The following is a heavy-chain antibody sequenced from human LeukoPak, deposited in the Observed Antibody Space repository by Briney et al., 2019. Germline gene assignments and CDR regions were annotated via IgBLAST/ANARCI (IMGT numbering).Heavy chain of an antibody. D-gene: IGHD3-10*01. CDR2: IRYDGSNK. J-gene: IGHJ4*02. CDR3: AKDRMVRGVIILGSSYFDY. V-gene: IGHV3-30*02. Sequence: GGSLRLSCAASGLTFSSYGMHWVRKAPGKGLEWVAFIRYDGSNKYYADSVKGRFTISRDNSKNTLYLQMNSLRAEDTAVYYCAKDRMVRGVIILGSSYFDYWGQGTLVTVSS. CDR1: GLTFSSYG.